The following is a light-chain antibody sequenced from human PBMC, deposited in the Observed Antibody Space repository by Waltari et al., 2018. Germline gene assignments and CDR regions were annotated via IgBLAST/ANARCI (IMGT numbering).Light chain of an antibody. CDR1: SSDVGGYNY. Sequence: QSALTQPASVSGSPGQSITISCTGTSSDVGGYNYVSWYQQHPGKAPQLMIYDVSNRPSGGSNRFSDSKSGNTASLTISGLQAKDEADYYCSSYTSSSTYVVFGGGTKLTVL. CDR2: DVS. V-gene: IGLV2-14*03. CDR3: SSYTSSSTYVV. J-gene: IGLJ2*01.